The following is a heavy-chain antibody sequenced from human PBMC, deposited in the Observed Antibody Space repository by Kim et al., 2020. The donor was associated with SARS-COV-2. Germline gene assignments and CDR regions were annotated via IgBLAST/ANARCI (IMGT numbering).Heavy chain of an antibody. Sequence: SVKVSCKASGGTFSSYTISWVRQAPGQGLEWMGRIIPILGIANYAQKFQGRVTITADKSTSTAYMELSSLRSEDTAVYYCARSMRQQLVRGLGFNWFDPWGQGTLVTVSS. V-gene: IGHV1-69*02. CDR2: IIPILGIA. D-gene: IGHD6-13*01. CDR1: GGTFSSYT. J-gene: IGHJ5*02. CDR3: ARSMRQQLVRGLGFNWFDP.